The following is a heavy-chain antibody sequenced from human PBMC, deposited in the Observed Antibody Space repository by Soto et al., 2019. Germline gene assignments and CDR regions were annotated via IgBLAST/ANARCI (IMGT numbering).Heavy chain of an antibody. V-gene: IGHV3-7*01. CDR2: IKQDGSEK. J-gene: IGHJ4*02. CDR3: ARDRPAVVGASHFDY. Sequence: GGSLRLSCAASGFTFSSYWMSWVRQAPGKGLEWVANIKQDGSEKYYVDSVKGRFTISRDNAENSLYLQMNSLRAEDTAVYYCARDRPAVVGASHFDYWGQGTLVTVSS. D-gene: IGHD1-26*01. CDR1: GFTFSSYW.